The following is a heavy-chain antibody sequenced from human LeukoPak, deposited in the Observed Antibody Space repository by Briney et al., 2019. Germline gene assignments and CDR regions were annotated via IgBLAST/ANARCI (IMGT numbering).Heavy chain of an antibody. CDR1: GGSISSGSYY. CDR2: IYTGGST. D-gene: IGHD3-10*01. Sequence: SETLSLTCTVSGGSISSGSYYWSWIRQPAGKGLEWIGRIYTGGSTYYNPSLKSRVTISVDTSKNQFSLKLSSVTAADTAVYYCARHNYYGSGSFSPFDPWGQGTLVTVSS. V-gene: IGHV4-61*02. CDR3: ARHNYYGSGSFSPFDP. J-gene: IGHJ5*02.